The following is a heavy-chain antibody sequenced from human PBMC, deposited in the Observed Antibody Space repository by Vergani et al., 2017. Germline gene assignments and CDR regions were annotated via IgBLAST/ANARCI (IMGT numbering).Heavy chain of an antibody. CDR2: IWYDGSNK. J-gene: IGHJ4*02. Sequence: VQLVESGGGLVQPGGSLRLSCAASGFTFSSYGMHWVRQAPGKGLEWVAVIWYDGSNKYYADSVKGRFTISRDNSKNTLYLQMNSLRAEDTAVYYCARDPGQQLAFDYWGQGTLVTVSS. D-gene: IGHD6-13*01. V-gene: IGHV3-33*08. CDR3: ARDPGQQLAFDY. CDR1: GFTFSSYG.